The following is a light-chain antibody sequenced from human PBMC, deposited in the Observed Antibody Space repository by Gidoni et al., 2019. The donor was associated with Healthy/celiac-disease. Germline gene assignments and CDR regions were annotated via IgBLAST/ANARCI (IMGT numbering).Light chain of an antibody. J-gene: IGKJ4*01. CDR3: QQSYSTLPLT. CDR2: AAS. V-gene: IGKV1-39*01. CDR1: QSISSY. Sequence: IQMTQSPSSLSASVGDRVTITCRASQSISSYLNWYQQKPGKAPKLLICAASSLQSGVPSRFSGSGSGTDFTLTISSLQPEDFATYYCQQSYSTLPLTFGGGTKVEIK.